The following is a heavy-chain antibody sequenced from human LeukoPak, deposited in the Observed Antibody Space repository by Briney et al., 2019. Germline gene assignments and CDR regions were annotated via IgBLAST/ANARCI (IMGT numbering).Heavy chain of an antibody. D-gene: IGHD1-14*01. CDR1: GGSFSGYY. CDR3: ARLRNSYYYYYMDV. V-gene: IGHV4-34*01. J-gene: IGHJ6*03. Sequence: SETLSLTCAVYGGSFSGYYWSWIRQLPGKGLEWIGEINHSGSTNYNPSLKSRVTISVDTSKNQFSLKLSSVTAADTAVYYCARLRNSYYYYYMDVWGKGTTVTVSS. CDR2: INHSGST.